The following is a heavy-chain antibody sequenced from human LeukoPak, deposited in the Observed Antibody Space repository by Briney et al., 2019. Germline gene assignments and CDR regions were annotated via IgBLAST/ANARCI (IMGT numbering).Heavy chain of an antibody. V-gene: IGHV3-23*01. CDR3: AKAPPLFYYDSSGYSN. CDR2: ISGSGGST. D-gene: IGHD3-22*01. CDR1: GFTFSSYA. J-gene: IGHJ4*02. Sequence: PGGSLRLSCAASGFTFSSYAMSWARQAPGKGLEWVSAISGSGGSTYYADSVKGRFTISRDNSKNTLYLQMNSLRAEDTAVYYCAKAPPLFYYDSSGYSNWGQGTLVTVSS.